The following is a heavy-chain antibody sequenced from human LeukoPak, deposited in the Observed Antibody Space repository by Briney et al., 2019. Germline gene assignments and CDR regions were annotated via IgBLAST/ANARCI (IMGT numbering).Heavy chain of an antibody. CDR2: INPNSGGT. CDR1: GYTFTGYY. V-gene: IGHV1-2*02. J-gene: IGHJ3*01. CDR3: ARDQKYDSSGYRLLP. D-gene: IGHD3-22*01. Sequence: ASVKVSCKASGYTFTGYYMHWVRQPPGQGLEWMGWINPNSGGTNYAQKFQGRVTMNRDTSISAAYMELSRLRSDDTAGYYCARDQKYDSSGYRLLPWGQGTMVTVSS.